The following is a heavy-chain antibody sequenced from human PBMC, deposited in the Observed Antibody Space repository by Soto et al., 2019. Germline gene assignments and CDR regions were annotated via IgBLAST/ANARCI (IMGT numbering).Heavy chain of an antibody. Sequence: SETLSLTCTVSGGSISSYYWSWIRQPPGKGLEWIGYIYYSGSTNYNPSLKSRVTISVDTSENQFSLKLSSVTAADTAVYYCARAVEDYGSGSSYAYYYGMDVCGPGTAVTVSS. V-gene: IGHV4-59*01. D-gene: IGHD3-10*01. J-gene: IGHJ6*01. CDR2: IYYSGST. CDR3: ARAVEDYGSGSSYAYYYGMDV. CDR1: GGSISSYY.